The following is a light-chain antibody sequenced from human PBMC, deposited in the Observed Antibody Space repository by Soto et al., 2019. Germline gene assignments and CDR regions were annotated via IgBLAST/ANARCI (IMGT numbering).Light chain of an antibody. CDR1: SSNIGAGYD. J-gene: IGLJ1*01. CDR2: GNS. V-gene: IGLV1-40*01. Sequence: QSVLTQPPSVSGAPGQRVTISCTGSSSNIGAGYDVHWYQQLPGTAPKLLIYGNSNRPSGVPDRFSGSKSGTSASLAITGLQAEDEADYYCQSYDSILSAYFGTGTKVTVL. CDR3: QSYDSILSAY.